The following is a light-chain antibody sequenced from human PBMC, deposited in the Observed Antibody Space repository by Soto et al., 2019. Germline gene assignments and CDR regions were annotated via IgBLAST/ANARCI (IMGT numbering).Light chain of an antibody. Sequence: DIQMTQSPSSLSASVGDRVTITCQASQDISIYLSWYQHKPGKAPKLLIYDASNLETGVPSRFSGSGSGTDFTFTITSLQPEDIATYYCQQYDNLPYTFGQGTKLEIK. V-gene: IGKV1-33*01. J-gene: IGKJ2*01. CDR1: QDISIY. CDR3: QQYDNLPYT. CDR2: DAS.